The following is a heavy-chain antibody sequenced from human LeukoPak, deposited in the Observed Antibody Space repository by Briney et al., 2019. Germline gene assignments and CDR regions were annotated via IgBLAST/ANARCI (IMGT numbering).Heavy chain of an antibody. CDR2: ISNSGSTL. CDR1: GFAFSDFY. V-gene: IGHV3-11*01. J-gene: IGHJ4*02. CDR3: ARDALGNYDY. Sequence: GGPLRLSCAASGFAFSDFYMFWIRQAPGKGLEWISYISNSGSTLYYADSVKGRFTISRENDKNLLYLQMNSLRADDTAVYYCARDALGNYDYWGQGTLVTVSS. D-gene: IGHD3-16*01.